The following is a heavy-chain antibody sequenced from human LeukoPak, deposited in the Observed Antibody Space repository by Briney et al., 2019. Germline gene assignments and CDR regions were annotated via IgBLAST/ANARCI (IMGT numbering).Heavy chain of an antibody. CDR1: GFTFSSYA. CDR3: AKELRTYCSGGSCYWAKYFDY. Sequence: GGSLRLSCAASGFTFSSYAMSWVRQAPGEGLEWVSAISGSGGSTYYADSVKGRFTISRDNSKNTLYLQMNSLRAEDTAVYYCAKELRTYCSGGSCYWAKYFDYWGQGTLVTVSS. J-gene: IGHJ4*02. CDR2: ISGSGGST. V-gene: IGHV3-23*01. D-gene: IGHD2-15*01.